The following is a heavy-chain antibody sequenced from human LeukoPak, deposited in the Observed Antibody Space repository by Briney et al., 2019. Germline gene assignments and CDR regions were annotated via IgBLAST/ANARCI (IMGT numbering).Heavy chain of an antibody. CDR1: GFTFSIYG. D-gene: IGHD5-18*01. J-gene: IGHJ3*02. Sequence: PGGSLRLSCAASGFTFSIYGMHWVRQAPGKGLEWVAVIWYDGSNKYYADSVKGRFTISRDNSKNTLYLQMNSLRAEDTAVYYCAREATGYSYGYDAFDIWGQGTMVTVSS. CDR3: AREATGYSYGYDAFDI. V-gene: IGHV3-33*01. CDR2: IWYDGSNK.